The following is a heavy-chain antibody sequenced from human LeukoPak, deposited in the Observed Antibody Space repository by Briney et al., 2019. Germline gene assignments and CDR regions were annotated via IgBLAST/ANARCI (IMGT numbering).Heavy chain of an antibody. Sequence: ASVTVSCKTSGYTFTDYYMHWVRQAPGQGLEWMGCIDPSSGGTKYQQRFQGRVTVTRDTSSSTAYMELSRLRFDDTAVYFCAREYYDGSGLKYAFDIWGQGTMVTVSS. CDR2: IDPSSGGT. CDR3: AREYYDGSGLKYAFDI. CDR1: GYTFTDYY. D-gene: IGHD3-22*01. V-gene: IGHV1-2*02. J-gene: IGHJ3*02.